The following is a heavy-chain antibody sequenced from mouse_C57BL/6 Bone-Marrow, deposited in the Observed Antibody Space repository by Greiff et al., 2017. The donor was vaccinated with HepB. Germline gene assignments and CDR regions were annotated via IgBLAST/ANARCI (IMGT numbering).Heavy chain of an antibody. J-gene: IGHJ4*01. Sequence: EVKLVESGGGLVQPKGSLKLSCAASGFNFNTYAMHWVRQAPGKGVEWVARIGSKSSNYATYYADSVKDSFTITRDDSQSMLDLQMHNLKTEDTTMYYCVSPHYEGAMDYWGQGTSVTVAS. CDR3: VSPHYEGAMDY. V-gene: IGHV10-3*01. D-gene: IGHD2-4*01. CDR2: IGSKSSNYAT. CDR1: GFNFNTYA.